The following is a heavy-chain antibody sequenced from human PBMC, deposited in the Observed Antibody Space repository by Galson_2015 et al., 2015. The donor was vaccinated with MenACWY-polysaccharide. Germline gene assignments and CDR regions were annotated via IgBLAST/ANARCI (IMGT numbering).Heavy chain of an antibody. J-gene: IGHJ5*02. CDR2: INGVSHNT. CDR1: GYTPTAYT. D-gene: IGHD2-21*02. CDR3: ARFRTVTAENWFDP. V-gene: IGHV1-3*01. Sequence: SVKVSCKASGYTPTAYTIHWVREAPGQRLEWMGWINGVSHNTKYSQNFQGRLTITRDASTGTAYMELSSLRSEDTAVYYCARFRTVTAENWFDPWGQGTLVTVSS.